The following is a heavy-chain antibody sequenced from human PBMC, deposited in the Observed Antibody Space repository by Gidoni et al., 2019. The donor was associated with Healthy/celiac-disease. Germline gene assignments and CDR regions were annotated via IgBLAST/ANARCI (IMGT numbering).Heavy chain of an antibody. CDR1: GYTFTGYY. J-gene: IGHJ4*02. Sequence: QVQLVQSGAEVQKPGASVKVSCKASGYTFTGYYMHWVRQAPGQGLEWMGWINPNSGGKNYAQKFQGRVTMTRDTSISTAYMELSRLRSDDTAVYYWARDRLQRSGYDLDYWGQGTLVTVSS. CDR3: ARDRLQRSGYDLDY. V-gene: IGHV1-2*02. D-gene: IGHD5-12*01. CDR2: INPNSGGK.